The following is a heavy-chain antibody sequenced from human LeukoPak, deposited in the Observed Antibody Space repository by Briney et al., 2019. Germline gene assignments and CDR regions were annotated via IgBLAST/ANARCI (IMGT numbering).Heavy chain of an antibody. D-gene: IGHD6-19*01. J-gene: IGHJ6*03. Sequence: ASVKVSCKASGYTFTSYAMHWVRQAPGQRLEWMGWINAGNGNTKYSQEFQGRVTITRDTSASTAYMELSSLRSEDMAVYYCARGAVARNYYYYYYMDVWGKGTTVTVSS. CDR2: INAGNGNT. V-gene: IGHV1-3*03. CDR1: GYTFTSYA. CDR3: ARGAVARNYYYYYYMDV.